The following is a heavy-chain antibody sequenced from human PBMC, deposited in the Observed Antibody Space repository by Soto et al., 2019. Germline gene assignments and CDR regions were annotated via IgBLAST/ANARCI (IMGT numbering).Heavy chain of an antibody. CDR2: ISYDGSNK. CDR3: GSGWEIREYSDY. J-gene: IGHJ4*02. V-gene: IGHV3-30-3*01. CDR1: GFTFSYYA. Sequence: QVQLVESGGGVVQPGRSLRLSCAASGFTFSYYAMHWVRQAPGKGLEWVAAISYDGSNKYYADSVKGRFTIPRDNFKDTLDPQMNTLRAEDTAVYYWGSGWEIREYSDYWGQGTLVTVSS. D-gene: IGHD1-26*01.